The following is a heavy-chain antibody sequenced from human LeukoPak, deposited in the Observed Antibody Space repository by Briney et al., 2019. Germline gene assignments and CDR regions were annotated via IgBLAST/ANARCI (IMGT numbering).Heavy chain of an antibody. V-gene: IGHV3-49*03. CDR2: IRSKAYGGTT. Sequence: PGGSLRLSCTASGFTFGDYAMSWFRQAPGKGLEWVGFIRSKAYGGTTEYAASVKGRFAISRDDSKSIAYLQMNSLKTEDTAVYYCTRDRLMWRLPFDYWGQGTLVTVSS. CDR3: TRDRLMWRLPFDY. CDR1: GFTFGDYA. J-gene: IGHJ4*02. D-gene: IGHD2-8*01.